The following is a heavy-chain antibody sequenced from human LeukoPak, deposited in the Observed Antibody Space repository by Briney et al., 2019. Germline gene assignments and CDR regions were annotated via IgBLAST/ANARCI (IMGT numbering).Heavy chain of an antibody. J-gene: IGHJ5*02. CDR2: ISPRSGAT. V-gene: IGHV1-2*02. Sequence: ASVKVSCKTSGYIFTGYYIHWVRQAPGKGLEWMGWISPRSGATNYAQKFQGRVTMTSDTSINTVYMELNRLTTDDTAIYYCARDGRSYYASGTYGVDPWGQGTLVSVSS. D-gene: IGHD3-10*01. CDR1: GYIFTGYY. CDR3: ARDGRSYYASGTYGVDP.